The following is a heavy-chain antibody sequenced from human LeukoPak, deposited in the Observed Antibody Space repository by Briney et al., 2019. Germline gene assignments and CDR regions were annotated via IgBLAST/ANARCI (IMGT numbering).Heavy chain of an antibody. CDR2: INWNSDSI. V-gene: IGHV3-9*01. CDR1: GFTFDDYA. Sequence: GGSLRLSCAVSGFTFDDYAMHWVRQVPGKGLEWVSGINWNSDSIGYADSVKGRFTTSRDNAKNSLYLQMNSLRAEDTAVYYCARDLLGWELHYFDYWGQGTLVTVSS. CDR3: ARDLLGWELHYFDY. D-gene: IGHD1-26*01. J-gene: IGHJ4*02.